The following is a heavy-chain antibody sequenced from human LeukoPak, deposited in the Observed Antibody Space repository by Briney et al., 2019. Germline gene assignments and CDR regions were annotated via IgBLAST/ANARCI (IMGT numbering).Heavy chain of an antibody. V-gene: IGHV3-30*04. Sequence: SGGSLRLSCAASGFTFSSYAMHWVRQAPGKGLEWVAVISYDGSNKYYADSVKGRFTISRDNSKNTLYLQMNSLRAEDTAVYYCARDGVGFWSGYLGYYFDYWGQGTLVTVSS. J-gene: IGHJ4*02. CDR2: ISYDGSNK. CDR3: ARDGVGFWSGYLGYYFDY. D-gene: IGHD3-3*01. CDR1: GFTFSSYA.